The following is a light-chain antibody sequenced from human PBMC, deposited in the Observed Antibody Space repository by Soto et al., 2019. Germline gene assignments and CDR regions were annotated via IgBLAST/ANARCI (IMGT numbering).Light chain of an antibody. CDR3: QQGVRSPT. CDR1: QDVAAY. V-gene: IGKV1-39*01. CDR2: AAT. J-gene: IGKJ4*01. Sequence: DIQVTQSPSSLSASVGDRVTITCRTSQDVAAYLSWYQQKPGKAPRLLIYAATALQSGVPSRFKGRGSGSDFTLTISSLQVEDSATYYCQQGVRSPTFGGGTTVE.